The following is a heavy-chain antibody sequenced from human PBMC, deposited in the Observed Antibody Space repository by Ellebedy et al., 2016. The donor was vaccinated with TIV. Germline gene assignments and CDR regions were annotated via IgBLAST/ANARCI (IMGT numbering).Heavy chain of an antibody. D-gene: IGHD4-23*01. Sequence: MPSETLSLTCTVPGGSITSYYWSWIRQPPGKGLEWIGYIYYSGITNYNPSLKSRVTISVDTSKNQFSLKLSSVTAADTAVYYCARTKATVGYYYYYGMDVWGQGTTVTVSS. J-gene: IGHJ6*02. CDR3: ARTKATVGYYYYYGMDV. CDR2: IYYSGIT. CDR1: GGSITSYY. V-gene: IGHV4-59*01.